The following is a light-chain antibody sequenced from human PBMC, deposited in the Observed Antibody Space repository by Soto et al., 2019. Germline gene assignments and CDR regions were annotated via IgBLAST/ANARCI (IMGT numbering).Light chain of an antibody. CDR3: QQYNNWSRT. CDR1: QSVSSN. Sequence: EIVVTQSPATLSVSPGERATLSCRASQSVSSNLAWYQQKPGQAPRLLIYGASTRATGIPARFSGSGSGTKFTLTISSLQSEDFAVYYCQQYNNWSRTFGQGTKV. V-gene: IGKV3-15*01. CDR2: GAS. J-gene: IGKJ1*01.